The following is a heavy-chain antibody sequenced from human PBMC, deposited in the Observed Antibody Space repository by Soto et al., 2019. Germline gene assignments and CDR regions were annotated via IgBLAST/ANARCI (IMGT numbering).Heavy chain of an antibody. J-gene: IGHJ6*02. CDR2: IKPHTEDT. CDR3: ARSPYSLEGDGQHYFYGMDL. Sequence: QVQLVQSGAAVKRPGASVKVSCEPSGFTLSGFYLHWVRQAPGQGLEGMGWIKPHTEDTGYDQKFQGRVTLTWDTSSSAGYLDLSRLRSDDTAVYYCARSPYSLEGDGQHYFYGMDLWGLGTTVTVSS. D-gene: IGHD2-15*01. V-gene: IGHV1-2*02. CDR1: GFTLSGFY.